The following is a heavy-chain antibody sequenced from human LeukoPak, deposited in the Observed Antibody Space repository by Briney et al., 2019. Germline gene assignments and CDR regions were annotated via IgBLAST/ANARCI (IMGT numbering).Heavy chain of an antibody. CDR2: ISYDGSNK. CDR3: ARDGPGYGGRFDY. V-gene: IGHV3-30*11. J-gene: IGHJ4*02. Sequence: GGSLRLSCAASGFTFSSYAMHWVRQAPGKGLEWVAVISYDGSNKYYADSVKGRFTISRDNSKNTLYLQMNSLRAEDTAVYYCARDGPGYGGRFDYWGQGTLVTVSS. D-gene: IGHD4-23*01. CDR1: GFTFSSYA.